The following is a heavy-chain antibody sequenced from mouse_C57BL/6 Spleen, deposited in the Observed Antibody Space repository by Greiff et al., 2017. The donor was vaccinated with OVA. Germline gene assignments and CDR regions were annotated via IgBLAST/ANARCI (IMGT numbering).Heavy chain of an antibody. CDR1: GFTFSSYG. CDR3: ARQRSTMVTTGFDY. D-gene: IGHD2-2*01. Sequence: EVKLVESGGDLVKPGGSLKLSCAASGFTFSSYGMSWVRQTPDKRLEWVATISSGGSYTYYPDSVKGRFTISRDNAKNTQYLQMSSLESEDTAMYYCARQRSTMVTTGFDYWGQGTTLTVSS. V-gene: IGHV5-6*01. CDR2: ISSGGSYT. J-gene: IGHJ2*01.